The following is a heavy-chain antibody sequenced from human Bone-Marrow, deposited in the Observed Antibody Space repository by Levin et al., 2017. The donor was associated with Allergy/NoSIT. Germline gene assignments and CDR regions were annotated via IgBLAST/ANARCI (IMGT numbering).Heavy chain of an antibody. CDR3: ARDRGLDYGDYVGWFDP. D-gene: IGHD4-17*01. CDR1: GFTFSSYW. Sequence: RAGGSLRLSCAASGFTFSSYWMSWVRQAPGKGLEWVANIKQDGSEKYYVDSVKGRFTISRDNAKNSLYLQMNSLRAEDTAVYYCARDRGLDYGDYVGWFDPWGQGTLVTVSS. J-gene: IGHJ5*02. V-gene: IGHV3-7*01. CDR2: IKQDGSEK.